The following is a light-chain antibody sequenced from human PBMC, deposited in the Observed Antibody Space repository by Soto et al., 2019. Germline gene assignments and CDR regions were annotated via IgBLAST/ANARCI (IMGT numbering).Light chain of an antibody. Sequence: EIVMTQSPVTLSMSPGERATLSCRASQSVSSNLAWYQQKPGQAPRLLIYDASNRATGIPARFSGSGSGTDFTLTISSLEPEDSAVYYCQQRHMWPITFGQGTRLEIK. V-gene: IGKV3-11*01. CDR1: QSVSSN. J-gene: IGKJ5*01. CDR2: DAS. CDR3: QQRHMWPIT.